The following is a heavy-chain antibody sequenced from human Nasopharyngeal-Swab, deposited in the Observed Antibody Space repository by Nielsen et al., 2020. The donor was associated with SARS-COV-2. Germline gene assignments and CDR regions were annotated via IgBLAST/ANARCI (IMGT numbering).Heavy chain of an antibody. D-gene: IGHD2-15*01. CDR3: ARDGGNCDGGSCYPRDY. V-gene: IGHV1-46*01. J-gene: IGHJ4*02. Sequence: ASLKVSCKAFGYTFSSYHIHWVRRAPGQGLEWMGIINPANGATSNAQKFQGRVTLTRDTSTSTLYMEVSSLTSEDTAIYYCARDGGNCDGGSCYPRDYWGQGTLVTVSS. CDR2: INPANGAT. CDR1: GYTFSSYH.